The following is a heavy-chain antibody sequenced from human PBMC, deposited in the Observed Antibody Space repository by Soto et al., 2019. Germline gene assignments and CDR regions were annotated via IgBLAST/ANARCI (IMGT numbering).Heavy chain of an antibody. J-gene: IGHJ5*02. CDR1: GGSISSGGYS. CDR3: ARGYDYGVYGVWFDP. CDR2: IYHSGST. V-gene: IGHV4-30-2*01. Sequence: SETLSLTCAVSGGSISSGGYSWSWIRQPPGKGLEWIGYIYHSGSTYYNPSLKSRVTISVDRSKNQFSLKLSSVTAADTAVYYCARGYDYGVYGVWFDPWGQGTLVTVSS. D-gene: IGHD4-17*01.